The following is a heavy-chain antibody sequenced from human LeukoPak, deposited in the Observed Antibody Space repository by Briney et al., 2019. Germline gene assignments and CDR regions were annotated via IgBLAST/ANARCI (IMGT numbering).Heavy chain of an antibody. CDR1: GDTVSSNSAA. V-gene: IGHV6-1*01. J-gene: IGHJ4*02. CDR3: ARGGSYSFDY. D-gene: IGHD1-26*01. Sequence: SQTLSLTCALSGDTVSSNSAAWNWIRQSPSRGLEWLGRTYYRSKWYDDYAVSVIGRITITPDTSKNQFSLQLNSVARQGTAVYYCARGGSYSFDYWGQGTLLTVSS. CDR2: TYYRSKWYD.